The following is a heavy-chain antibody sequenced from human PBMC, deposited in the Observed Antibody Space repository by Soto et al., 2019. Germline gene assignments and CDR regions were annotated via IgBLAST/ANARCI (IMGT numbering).Heavy chain of an antibody. Sequence: VQLVESGGGVVQPGRSLRLSCAASGFTFSSYGMHWVRQAPGKGLEWVAVISYDGSNKYYADSVKGRFTISRDNSKKTLYLQMNSLRAEDTAVYYCAKNYGSWYGGYYLDYWGQGALVTVSS. CDR2: ISYDGSNK. V-gene: IGHV3-30*18. J-gene: IGHJ4*02. CDR3: AKNYGSWYGGYYLDY. CDR1: GFTFSSYG. D-gene: IGHD6-13*01.